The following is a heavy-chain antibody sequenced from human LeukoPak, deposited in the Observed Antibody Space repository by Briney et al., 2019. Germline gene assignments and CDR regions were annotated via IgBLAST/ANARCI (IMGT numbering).Heavy chain of an antibody. CDR1: GGSISSSNW. J-gene: IGHJ6*03. D-gene: IGHD5-18*01. CDR2: IYHGGST. V-gene: IGHV4-4*02. Sequence: SETLSLTCAVSGGSISSSNWWSWVRQPPGKGLEWIGEIYHGGSTNYNPSLKSRVTISVDKSKNQFSLKLSSVTAADTAVYYCARVGGYGRDYYYYYMDVWGKGTTVTVSS. CDR3: ARVGGYGRDYYYYYMDV.